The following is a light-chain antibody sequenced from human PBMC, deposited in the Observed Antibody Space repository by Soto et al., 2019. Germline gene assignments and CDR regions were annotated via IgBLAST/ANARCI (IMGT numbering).Light chain of an antibody. CDR1: QDIRVD. CDR2: AAS. Sequence: AIQMTQSPPSLSASVGHRVIITCRATQDIRVDVGWLQQRPRHAPNLLIYAASTFHTEGPSTSTGSGSSTDFTLTIDDLHPEEVATYVFLQEYDFPDTFGQGTKLES. V-gene: IGKV1-6*01. J-gene: IGKJ2*01. CDR3: LQEYDFPDT.